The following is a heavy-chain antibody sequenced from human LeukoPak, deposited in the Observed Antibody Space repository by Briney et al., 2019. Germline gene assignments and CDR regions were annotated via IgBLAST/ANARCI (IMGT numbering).Heavy chain of an antibody. Sequence: ASVKVSCKASGGTFSSYAISWVRQAPGQGLEWMGGIIPIFGTANYAQKFQGRVTITADESTSTAYMELSSLRSEDTAVYYCARVGYYYDSSGYSLHYWGQGTLVTVSS. J-gene: IGHJ4*02. CDR1: GGTFSSYA. CDR2: IIPIFGTA. CDR3: ARVGYYYDSSGYSLHY. D-gene: IGHD3-22*01. V-gene: IGHV1-69*13.